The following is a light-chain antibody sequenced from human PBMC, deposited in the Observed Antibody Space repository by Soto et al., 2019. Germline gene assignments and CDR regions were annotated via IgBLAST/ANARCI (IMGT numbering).Light chain of an antibody. J-gene: IGKJ1*01. V-gene: IGKV1-5*03. CDR3: QQYENYWT. Sequence: DLQMTQSPSTLSGSVGDRVTITCRASQTISSWLAWYQQKPGKAPKLLIYKASTLKSGVPSRFSGSGSGTEFSLTISNLQPDDCATYYCQQYENYWTFGQGTKVDIK. CDR2: KAS. CDR1: QTISSW.